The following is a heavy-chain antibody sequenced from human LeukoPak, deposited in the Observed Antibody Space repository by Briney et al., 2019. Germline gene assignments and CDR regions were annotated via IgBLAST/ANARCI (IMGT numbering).Heavy chain of an antibody. D-gene: IGHD3-22*01. CDR1: GFTFSGSA. Sequence: GGSLRLSCATSGFTFSGSAIHWVRQASGKGLEWVGRIRSRANSYATTDAASVKGRFTISRDDSKNTAYLQMNSLKTEDTAVYYCTRPSYDSSVSGVVYWGQGTLVTVSS. CDR3: TRPSYDSSVSGVVY. V-gene: IGHV3-73*01. CDR2: IRSRANSYAT. J-gene: IGHJ4*02.